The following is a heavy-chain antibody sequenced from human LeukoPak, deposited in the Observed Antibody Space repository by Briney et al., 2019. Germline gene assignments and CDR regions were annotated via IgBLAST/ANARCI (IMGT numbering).Heavy chain of an antibody. CDR3: ARGDGNWYFDL. CDR1: GYSISSGYY. V-gene: IGHV4-38-2*02. J-gene: IGHJ2*01. Sequence: PSETLSLTCNVSGYSISSGYYWGWIRQSPGKGLEWIANMYHSGLIYYNPSLKSRVTISVDTSKNQFSLKLSSVTAADTAVYYCARGDGNWYFDLWGRGTLVTVSS. CDR2: MYHSGLI. D-gene: IGHD1-14*01.